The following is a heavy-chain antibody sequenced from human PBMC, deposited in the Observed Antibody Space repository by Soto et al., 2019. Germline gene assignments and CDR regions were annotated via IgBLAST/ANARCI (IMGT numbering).Heavy chain of an antibody. CDR1: GGTFSSYN. V-gene: IGHV1-69*04. J-gene: IGHJ6*02. Sequence: GASVKVSCKASGGTFSSYNISWVRQAPGQGXEXMGRIIPILGIANYAQKFQGRVTITTDKPTSTAYMELSSLRSEDTAVYYWARDFKRYYVSGAANYYYYYGMDVGGQGTRVTVSS. CDR3: ARDFKRYYVSGAANYYYYYGMDV. CDR2: IIPILGIA. D-gene: IGHD3-10*01.